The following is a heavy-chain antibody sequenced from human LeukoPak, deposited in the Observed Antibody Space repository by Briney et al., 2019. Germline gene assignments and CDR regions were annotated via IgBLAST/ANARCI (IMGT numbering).Heavy chain of an antibody. CDR1: GFSSSDYW. V-gene: IGHV3-74*01. J-gene: IGHJ5*02. D-gene: IGHD3-10*01. CDR3: ARGRGPYGWFDP. CDR2: MNSDGTTT. Sequence: GSLRLSCAASGFSSSDYWMHWARHAPGKGLVWVSRMNSDGTTTNYADSVKGRFTISRDNAKNTLYLQMNSLRAEDTAVYYCARGRGPYGWFDPWGQGTLVTVSS.